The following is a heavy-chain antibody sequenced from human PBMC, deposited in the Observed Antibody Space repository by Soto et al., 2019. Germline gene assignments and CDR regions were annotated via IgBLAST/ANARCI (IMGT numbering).Heavy chain of an antibody. CDR1: GYTFTSYD. J-gene: IGHJ4*02. V-gene: IGHV1-8*01. CDR3: ARGQRLDYGGNSGTDY. CDR2: MNPNSGNT. D-gene: IGHD4-17*01. Sequence: QVQLVQSGAEVKKPGASVKVSCKASGYTFTSYDINWVRQATGQGLEWMGWMNPNSGNTGYAQKCQGRVTMTRNTXIXXAYMELSSLRSEDTAVYYCARGQRLDYGGNSGTDYWGQGTLVTVSS.